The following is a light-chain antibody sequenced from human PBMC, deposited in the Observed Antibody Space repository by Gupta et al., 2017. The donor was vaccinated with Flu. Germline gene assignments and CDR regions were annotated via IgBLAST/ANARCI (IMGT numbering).Light chain of an antibody. Sequence: QSVLTQPPSLSGATGQRVSISCTGSSSNIGAGYDVHWYQQVPGTSPKFLIYANTNRRSGVPDRFSGSKSGTSAAVAITGLQAEDEADYFCQSEETTRSNWVFGGGTKLTVV. CDR2: ANT. J-gene: IGLJ3*02. CDR3: QSEETTRSNWV. V-gene: IGLV1-40*01. CDR1: SSNIGAGYD.